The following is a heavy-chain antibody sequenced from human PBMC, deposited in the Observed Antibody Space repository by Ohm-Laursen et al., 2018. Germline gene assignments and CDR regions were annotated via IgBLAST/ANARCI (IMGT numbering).Heavy chain of an antibody. V-gene: IGHV4-34*01. CDR3: AGRGY. CDR2: INHRGTT. CDR1: GESFSGSY. J-gene: IGHJ4*02. Sequence: SETLSLTCTVYGESFSGSYCSWIRQPPGKGLEWIGEINHRGTTNYKSSLKSRFTISVDTSKNQLSLELTSVTAADTAVYYCAGRGYWGQGLLVTVSS.